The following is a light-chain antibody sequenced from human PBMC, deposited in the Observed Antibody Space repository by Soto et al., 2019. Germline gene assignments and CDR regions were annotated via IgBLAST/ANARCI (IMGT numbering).Light chain of an antibody. Sequence: EIVFTQSPGTLSLSPGKRATLSCRAIQSVSSSYLAWYQQKPGQAPRLLIYGASSRATGIPARFSGSGSETDFTLTISRLEPEDSAVYYCQQRSNWPSLTFGGGTKVDIK. CDR3: QQRSNWPSLT. J-gene: IGKJ4*01. V-gene: IGKV3D-20*02. CDR1: QSVSSSY. CDR2: GAS.